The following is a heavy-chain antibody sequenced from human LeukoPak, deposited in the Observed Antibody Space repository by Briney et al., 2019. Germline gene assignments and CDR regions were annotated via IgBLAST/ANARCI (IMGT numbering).Heavy chain of an antibody. CDR2: ISSSGSTI. CDR1: GFTFSDYY. Sequence: PGRSLRLSCAASGFTFSDYYMSWIRQAPGKGLEWVSYISSSGSTIYYADSVKGRFTISRDNAKNSLYLQMNSLRAEDTAVYYCAGDQKRTSYGMDVWGQGTTVTVSS. V-gene: IGHV3-11*01. J-gene: IGHJ6*02. CDR3: AGDQKRTSYGMDV. D-gene: IGHD1-1*01.